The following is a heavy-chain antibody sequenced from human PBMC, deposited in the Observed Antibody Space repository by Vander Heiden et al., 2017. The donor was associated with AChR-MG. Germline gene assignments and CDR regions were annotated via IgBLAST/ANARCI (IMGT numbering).Heavy chain of an antibody. Sequence: QVHLQQLGAGLLKPSATLSLTCAVYGGSFSGYYLTWIRQPPGRGLEWIGEINHSGSTNYNPSLKSRVTLSVDTSKNQFSLKVRSVTAAETAVYYCATTGKYCTSTSCYPHYYYFYMDVWGKGTTGPVSS. CDR1: GGSFSGYY. J-gene: IGHJ6*03. V-gene: IGHV4-34*01. CDR3: ATTGKYCTSTSCYPHYYYFYMDV. D-gene: IGHD2-2*01. CDR2: INHSGST.